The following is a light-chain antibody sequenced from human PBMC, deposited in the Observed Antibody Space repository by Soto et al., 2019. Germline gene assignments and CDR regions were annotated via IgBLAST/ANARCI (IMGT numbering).Light chain of an antibody. Sequence: QYALTQPASVSGSPGQSITISCTGTSSDVGSYNLVSWYQHHPGKAPKLMIYEGSKRPSGVSNRFSGSKSGNTASLTISGLQAEDEADYYCCSYAGGSTFVFGTGTKLTVL. V-gene: IGLV2-23*01. J-gene: IGLJ1*01. CDR3: CSYAGGSTFV. CDR2: EGS. CDR1: SSDVGSYNL.